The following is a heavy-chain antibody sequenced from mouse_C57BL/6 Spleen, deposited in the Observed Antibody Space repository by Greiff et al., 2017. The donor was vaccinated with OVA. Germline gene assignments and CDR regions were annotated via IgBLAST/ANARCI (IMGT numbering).Heavy chain of an antibody. J-gene: IGHJ2*01. CDR3: ARKRDYFDY. CDR2: IYPRDGST. Sequence: VKVVESGPELVKPGASVKLSCKASGYTFTSYDINWVKQRPGQGLEWIGWIYPRDGSTKYNEKFKGKATLTVDTSSSTAYMELHSLTSEDSAVYFCARKRDYFDYWGQGTTLTVSS. V-gene: IGHV1-85*01. CDR1: GYTFTSYD.